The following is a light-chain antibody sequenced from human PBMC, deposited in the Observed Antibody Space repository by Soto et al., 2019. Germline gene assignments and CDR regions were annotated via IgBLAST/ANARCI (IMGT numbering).Light chain of an antibody. J-gene: IGKJ2*01. CDR3: QQYGSSPLYT. Sequence: EFGLTQSQGTLSFSQGKRATFSCRASQRVSSTNLAWNQQKPGRTPRPLIYGAPARATGIPDRFSGSGSGSDFTLTISRLEPEDFAVYYCQQYGSSPLYTFGQGTKLEIK. CDR2: GAP. CDR1: QRVSSTN. V-gene: IGKV3-20*01.